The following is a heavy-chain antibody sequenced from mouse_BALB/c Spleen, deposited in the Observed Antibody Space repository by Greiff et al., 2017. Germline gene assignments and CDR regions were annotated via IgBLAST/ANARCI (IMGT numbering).Heavy chain of an antibody. CDR2: IYPGNGDT. J-gene: IGHJ2*01. D-gene: IGHD4-1*01. CDR3: AGLGGDYFDY. CDR1: GYTFTSYN. Sequence: QVQLQQSGAELVKPGASVKMSCKASGYTFTSYNMHWVKQTPGQGLEWIGAIYPGNGDTSYNQKFKGKATLTADKSSSTAYMQLSSLTSEDSAVYYCAGLGGDYFDYWGQGTTLTVSS. V-gene: IGHV1-12*01.